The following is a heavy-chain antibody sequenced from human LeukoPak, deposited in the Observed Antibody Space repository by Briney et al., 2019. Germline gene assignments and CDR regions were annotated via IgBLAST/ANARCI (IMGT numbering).Heavy chain of an antibody. Sequence: ASVKVSCKTSGYTFTSYDINWVRQATGQGLEWMGWMNPNSGNTGYAQKFQGRVTITRNTSISTAYMELSSLRSEDTAVYYCATSRTVTGVIDYWGQGTLVTVSS. CDR1: GYTFTSYD. V-gene: IGHV1-8*03. D-gene: IGHD4-17*01. CDR3: ATSRTVTGVIDY. J-gene: IGHJ4*02. CDR2: MNPNSGNT.